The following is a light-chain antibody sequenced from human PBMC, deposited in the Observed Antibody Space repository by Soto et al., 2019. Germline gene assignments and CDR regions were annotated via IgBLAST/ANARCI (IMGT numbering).Light chain of an antibody. CDR1: QSISSW. CDR3: QQYNSYQWT. CDR2: DAS. Sequence: DIQMTQSPSTLSASVGDRVTITCRASQSISSWLAWYQQKPGTAPKLLIYDASSLESGVPSRFSGSGSGTEFTLTISSLQPDDFATYYCQQYNSYQWTFGQGTKVEIK. V-gene: IGKV1-5*01. J-gene: IGKJ1*01.